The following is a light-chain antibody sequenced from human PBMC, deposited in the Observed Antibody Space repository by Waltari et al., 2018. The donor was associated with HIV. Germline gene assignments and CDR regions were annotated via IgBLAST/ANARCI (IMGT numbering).Light chain of an antibody. CDR1: GGNP. CDR3: ATWDDSRAGCVI. V-gene: IGLV1-44*01. CDR2: YDL. Sequence: QSLLTQPPSASGTPGQSVFIPCSGVGGNPVNWYQQVPGAAPKLLIYYDLQRPSGVPDRFHGAKSGASASLAIRDVQSEDEADYYCATWDDSRAGCVIFGGGTKLTV. J-gene: IGLJ2*01.